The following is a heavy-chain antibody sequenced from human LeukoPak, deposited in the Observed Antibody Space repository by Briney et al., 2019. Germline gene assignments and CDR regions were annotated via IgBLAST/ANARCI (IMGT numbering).Heavy chain of an antibody. Sequence: PSETLCLTCTASGGSISSYCWSWIRQPAGKGLEWIGRIYMSGSTNYNSSLKSRVTISVDKSKNQLSLKLTSVTAADTAVYYCARDQTAGYDPTLPYYYYMDVWGKGTTVTVSS. D-gene: IGHD5-12*01. CDR2: IYMSGST. CDR1: GGSISSYC. J-gene: IGHJ6*03. CDR3: ARDQTAGYDPTLPYYYYMDV. V-gene: IGHV4-4*07.